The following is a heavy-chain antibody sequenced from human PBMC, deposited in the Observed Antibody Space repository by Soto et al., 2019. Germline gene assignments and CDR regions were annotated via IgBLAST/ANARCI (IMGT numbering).Heavy chain of an antibody. Sequence: GGSRRLSCAASGFTFSSYSMNWVRQAPGKGLEWVSSISSSSSYIYYADSVEGRFTISRDNAKNSLYLQMNSLRAEDTAVYYCARDGEYCSGGSCYSFFTAECFQHWGQGTLVTVSS. CDR1: GFTFSSYS. CDR2: ISSSSSYI. V-gene: IGHV3-21*01. D-gene: IGHD2-15*01. CDR3: ARDGEYCSGGSCYSFFTAECFQH. J-gene: IGHJ1*01.